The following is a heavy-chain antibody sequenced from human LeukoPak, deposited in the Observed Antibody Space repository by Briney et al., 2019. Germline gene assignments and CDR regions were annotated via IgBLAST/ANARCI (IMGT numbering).Heavy chain of an antibody. D-gene: IGHD3-10*01. CDR3: ARSPVLLWFGEFT. CDR2: INPNSGGT. J-gene: IGHJ5*02. V-gene: IGHV1-2*02. Sequence: ASVKLSCKASGYTFTGYYMHWVRQAPGQGLEWMGWINPNSGGTNYAQKFQGRVTMTRDTSISTAYMELSRLRSDDTAVYYCARSPVLLWFGEFTWGQGTLVTVSS. CDR1: GYTFTGYY.